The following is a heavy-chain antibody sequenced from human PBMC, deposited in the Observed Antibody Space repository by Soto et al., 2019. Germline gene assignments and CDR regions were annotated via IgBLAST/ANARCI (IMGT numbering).Heavy chain of an antibody. J-gene: IGHJ4*02. CDR2: INHSGST. D-gene: IGHD5-12*01. V-gene: IGHV4-34*01. CDR1: GGSISSYY. CDR3: ARSRGYEIDY. Sequence: QVQLQESGPGLVKPSETLSLTCTVSGGSISSYYWSWIRQPPGKGLEWIGEINHSGSTNYNPSLKSRVTISVDTSKNQFSLKLSSVTAADTAVYYCARSRGYEIDYWGQGTLVTVSS.